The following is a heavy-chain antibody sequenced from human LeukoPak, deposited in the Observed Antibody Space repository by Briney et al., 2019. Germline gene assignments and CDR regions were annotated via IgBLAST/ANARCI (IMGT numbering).Heavy chain of an antibody. J-gene: IGHJ4*02. CDR2: ISAYNGNT. Sequence: ASVNVSCQASGYTFTSYGISWVRQAPGQGLEWMGWISAYNGNTNYAQKLQGRVTMTTDTSTSTAYMELRSLRSDDTAVYYCAREGYCTNGVCYSDYWGQGTLVTVSS. D-gene: IGHD2-8*01. CDR1: GYTFTSYG. V-gene: IGHV1-18*01. CDR3: AREGYCTNGVCYSDY.